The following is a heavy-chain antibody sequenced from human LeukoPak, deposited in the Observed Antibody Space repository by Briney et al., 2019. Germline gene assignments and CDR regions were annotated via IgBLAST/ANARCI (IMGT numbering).Heavy chain of an antibody. J-gene: IGHJ4*02. CDR3: ARGGRQGTGDY. CDR2: IKQDGSER. D-gene: IGHD1-14*01. V-gene: IGHV3-7*05. Sequence: GGSLRLSCMASGLTLSDYYRIWVRQTPGKGLEWVANIKQDGSERNYVGSVKGRFTISRDNAKNSLYLQMNSLSAEDTAVYYCARGGRQGTGDYWGQGTLVTVSS. CDR1: GLTLSDYY.